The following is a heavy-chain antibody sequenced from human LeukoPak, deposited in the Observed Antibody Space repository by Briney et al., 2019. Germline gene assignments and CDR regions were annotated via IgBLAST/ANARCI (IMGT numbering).Heavy chain of an antibody. J-gene: IGHJ4*02. CDR2: INHSGST. D-gene: IGHD6-19*01. Sequence: PSETLSLTCAVYGGSFSGYYWSWIRQPPGKGLEWIGEINHSGSTNYNPSLKSRVTISVDTSKNQFSLKLSSVTAADTAVYYRARYSSPDYWGQGTLVTVSS. CDR3: ARYSSPDY. V-gene: IGHV4-34*01. CDR1: GGSFSGYY.